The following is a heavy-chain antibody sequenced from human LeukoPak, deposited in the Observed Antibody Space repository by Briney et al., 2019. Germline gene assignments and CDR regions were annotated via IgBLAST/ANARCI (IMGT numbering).Heavy chain of an antibody. Sequence: ASVKVSCKASGYTFIGYYMHWVRQAPGQGLEWMGWIDPNSGGTNFAQKIRGRVTMTRDTSISTAYMELSRLRSDDDTAIYYCARGYCRGGDCYEFDYWGQGTLVTVSS. CDR1: GYTFIGYY. CDR2: IDPNSGGT. CDR3: ARGYCRGGDCYEFDY. V-gene: IGHV1-2*02. J-gene: IGHJ4*02. D-gene: IGHD2-15*01.